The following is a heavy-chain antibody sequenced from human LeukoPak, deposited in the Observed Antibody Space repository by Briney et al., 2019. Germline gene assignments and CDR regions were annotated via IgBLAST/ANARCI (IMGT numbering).Heavy chain of an antibody. CDR3: ARSGSSGWYDY. Sequence: GGSLRLSCAASGFTFSDYYMSWIRQAPGKGLEWVSYISSSSSYTNYADSVKGRFTISRDNAKNSLYLQMSSLRAEDTAVYYCARSGSSGWYDYWGQGTLVTVSS. J-gene: IGHJ4*02. D-gene: IGHD6-19*01. CDR2: ISSSSSYT. V-gene: IGHV3-11*03. CDR1: GFTFSDYY.